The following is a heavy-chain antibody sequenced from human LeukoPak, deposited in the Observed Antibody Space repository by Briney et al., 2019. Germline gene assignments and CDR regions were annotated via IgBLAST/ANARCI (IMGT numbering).Heavy chain of an antibody. D-gene: IGHD3-9*01. V-gene: IGHV3-23*01. CDR3: ASGGGYYDILTGYLLEYFDY. CDR2: ISGSGGST. J-gene: IGHJ4*02. CDR1: GFTFSSYA. Sequence: GGSLRLSCAASGFTFSSYAMSWVRQAPGKGLEWVSAISGSGGSTYYADSVKGRFTISRDNSKNTLYLQMNSLSAEDTAVYYCASGGGYYDILTGYLLEYFDYWGQGTLVTVSS.